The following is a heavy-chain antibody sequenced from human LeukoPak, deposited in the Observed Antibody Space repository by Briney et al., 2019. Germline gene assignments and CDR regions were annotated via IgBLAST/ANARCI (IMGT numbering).Heavy chain of an antibody. J-gene: IGHJ4*02. D-gene: IGHD3-10*01. Sequence: SETLSLTCTVSGGSVSSGSYYWSWIRQPPGKGLEWIGYIYYSGSTNYNPSLKSRVTISVDTSKNQFSLKLSSVTAADTAVYYCAGENTGFDYWGQGTLVTVSS. CDR2: IYYSGST. V-gene: IGHV4-61*01. CDR3: AGENTGFDY. CDR1: GGSVSSGSYY.